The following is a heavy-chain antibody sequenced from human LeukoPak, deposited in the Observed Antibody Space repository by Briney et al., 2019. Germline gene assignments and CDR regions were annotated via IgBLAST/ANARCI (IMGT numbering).Heavy chain of an antibody. CDR1: GFTFSSYG. CDR3: AKGKCSSTSCYLSYYFDY. CDR2: IRYDGSSK. J-gene: IGHJ4*02. D-gene: IGHD2-2*01. Sequence: GGSLRLSCAAFGFTFSSYGMHWVRQAPGKGLEWVAFIRYDGSSKYYADSVKGRFTISRDNSKNTLYLQMNSLRAEDTAVYYCAKGKCSSTSCYLSYYFDYWGQGTLVTVSS. V-gene: IGHV3-30*02.